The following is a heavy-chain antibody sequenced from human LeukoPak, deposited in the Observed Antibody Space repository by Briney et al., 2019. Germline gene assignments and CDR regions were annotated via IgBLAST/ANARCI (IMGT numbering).Heavy chain of an antibody. D-gene: IGHD3-22*01. CDR2: INHSGST. Sequence: SETLSLTCTVYGGSFSGYYWSWIRQPPGKGLEWIGGINHSGSTNYNPSLKSRVTISVDTSKNQFSLKLSSVTAADTAVYYCARGRTYYYDSSGPESGYWGQGTLVTVSS. V-gene: IGHV4-34*01. CDR3: ARGRTYYYDSSGPESGY. J-gene: IGHJ4*02. CDR1: GGSFSGYY.